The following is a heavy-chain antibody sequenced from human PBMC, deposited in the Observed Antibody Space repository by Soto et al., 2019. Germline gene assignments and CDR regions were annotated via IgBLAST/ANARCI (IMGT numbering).Heavy chain of an antibody. J-gene: IGHJ4*02. V-gene: IGHV3-9*01. CDR1: GFTFDDYA. D-gene: IGHD1-1*01. CDR2: ISWNSGSI. Sequence: PGGSLRLSCAASGFTFDDYAMHWVRQAPGKGLEWVSGISWNSGSIGYADSVKGRFTISRDNAKNSLYLQMNSLGAEDTALYYCAKDSNWNPSYFDYWGQGTLVTVSS. CDR3: AKDSNWNPSYFDY.